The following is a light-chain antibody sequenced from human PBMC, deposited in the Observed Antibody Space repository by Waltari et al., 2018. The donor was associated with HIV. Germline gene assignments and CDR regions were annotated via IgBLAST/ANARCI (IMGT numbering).Light chain of an antibody. J-gene: IGLJ2*01. CDR3: QSYDTNNVI. Sequence: NFMLTQPHSVSESPGKTVTISCTRSSGSIASSYVQWYQKRPGSSPTTVIYEDYQRPSGGPDRFSGSIDSSSNSASLSISGLKTDDAADYYCQSYDTNNVIFGGGTKLTVL. V-gene: IGLV6-57*01. CDR1: SGSIASSY. CDR2: EDY.